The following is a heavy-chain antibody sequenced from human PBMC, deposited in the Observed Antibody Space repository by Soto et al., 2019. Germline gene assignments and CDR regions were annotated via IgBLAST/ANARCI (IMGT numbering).Heavy chain of an antibody. V-gene: IGHV3-9*01. J-gene: IGHJ4*02. CDR2: ISWNSGSI. D-gene: IGHD2-15*01. CDR1: GFAFDDYA. CDR3: AKELGYCSGGSCYSFDY. Sequence: EVQLVESGGGLVQPGRSLRLSCAASGFAFDDYAMHWVRQAPGKGLEWVSGISWNSGSIGYADSVKGRFTISRDNAKNPLYLQMNSLRAEDTALYYCAKELGYCSGGSCYSFDYWGQGTLVTVSS.